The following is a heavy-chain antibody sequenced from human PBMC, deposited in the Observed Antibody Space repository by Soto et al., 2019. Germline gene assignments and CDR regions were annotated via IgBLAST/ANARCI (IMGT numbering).Heavy chain of an antibody. V-gene: IGHV3-49*03. J-gene: IGHJ6*02. CDR1: GFTFGDYA. D-gene: IGHD1-26*01. CDR3: TRDRNSGSYEDYYYYWGMDV. Sequence: PGGSLRLSCTASGFTFGDYAMSWFRQAPGKGLEWVGFIRSKAYGGTTEYAASVKGRFTISRDDSKSIAYLQMNSLKTEDTAVYYCTRDRNSGSYEDYYYYWGMDVSGQGTTATVYS. CDR2: IRSKAYGGTT.